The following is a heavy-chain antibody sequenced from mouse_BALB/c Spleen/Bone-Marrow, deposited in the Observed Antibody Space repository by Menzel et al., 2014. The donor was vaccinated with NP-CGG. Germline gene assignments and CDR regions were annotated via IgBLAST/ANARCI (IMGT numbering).Heavy chain of an antibody. V-gene: IGHV7-3*02. CDR3: ARDNGSSPSYWFFNV. D-gene: IGHD1-1*01. Sequence: EVKVEESGGGLVQPGGSLRLSCATSGFTFTDYYMTWVRQPSGKALEWLSFIRNEANGYTTEYSASVKGRFTISRDNSQSILYLQMNTLRPEDSATYYRARDNGSSPSYWFFNVWGAGTTVTVSS. J-gene: IGHJ1*01. CDR1: GFTFTDYY. CDR2: IRNEANGYTT.